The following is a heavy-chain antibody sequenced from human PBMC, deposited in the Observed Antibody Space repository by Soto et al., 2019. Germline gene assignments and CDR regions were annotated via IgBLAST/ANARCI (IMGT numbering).Heavy chain of an antibody. V-gene: IGHV3-74*01. J-gene: IGHJ4*02. CDR3: ASLSAPDDF. CDR1: GLTLSHYW. D-gene: IGHD6-25*01. Sequence: EVLLVESGGGLVQPGGSMRLACAASGLTLSHYWMHWVRQVPGKGLVWVAEISNDERNIRTSYADSVKGRFTVSRDDAKNTLYLQMNSLRGDDTAVYDCASLSAPDDFWGQGAQFTVSS. CDR2: ISNDERNI.